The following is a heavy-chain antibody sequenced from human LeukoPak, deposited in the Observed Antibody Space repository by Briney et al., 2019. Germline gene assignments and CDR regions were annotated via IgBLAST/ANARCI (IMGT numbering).Heavy chain of an antibody. V-gene: IGHV1-18*01. CDR3: ARDRGPGCSSTSCYSWFDP. CDR2: ISAYNGNT. CDR1: GYTFTSYG. D-gene: IGHD2-2*01. Sequence: GASVKVSCKASGYTFTSYGISGVRQAPGQGLEWMGWISAYNGNTNYAQKLQGRVTMTTDTSTSTAYMELRSLRSDDTAVYYCARDRGPGCSSTSCYSWFDPWGQGTLVTVSS. J-gene: IGHJ5*02.